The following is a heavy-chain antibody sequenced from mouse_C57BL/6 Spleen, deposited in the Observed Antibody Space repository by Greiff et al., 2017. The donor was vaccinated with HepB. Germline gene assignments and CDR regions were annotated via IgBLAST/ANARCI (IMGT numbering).Heavy chain of an antibody. CDR1: GYAFSSSW. CDR3: ARPDGYYDAMDY. Sequence: VKLQQSGPELVKPGASVKISCKASGYAFSSSWMNWVKQRPGKGLEWIGRIYPGDGDTNYNGKFKGKATLTADKSSSTAYMQLSSLTSEDSAVYFCARPDGYYDAMDYWGQGTSVTVSS. D-gene: IGHD2-3*01. J-gene: IGHJ4*01. CDR2: IYPGDGDT. V-gene: IGHV1-82*01.